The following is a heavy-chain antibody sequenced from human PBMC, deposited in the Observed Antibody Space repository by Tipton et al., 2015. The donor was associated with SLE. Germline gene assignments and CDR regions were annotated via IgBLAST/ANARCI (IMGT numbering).Heavy chain of an antibody. V-gene: IGHV3-33*01. Sequence: SLRLSCAASGFPFSDYGMHWVRQAPGKGREGAAVIWHDGNTKYYGDSAKGRFTISRDNAKNSLYLQMNSLRGDDTAIYYCAREGGLEEFDYWGQGTLVTVSS. CDR1: GFPFSDYG. D-gene: IGHD3-16*01. CDR2: IWHDGNTK. J-gene: IGHJ4*02. CDR3: AREGGLEEFDY.